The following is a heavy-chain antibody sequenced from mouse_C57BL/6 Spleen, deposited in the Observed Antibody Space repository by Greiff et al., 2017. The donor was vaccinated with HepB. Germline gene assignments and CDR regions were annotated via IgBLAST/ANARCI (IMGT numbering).Heavy chain of an antibody. Sequence: QVQLQQPGAELVRPGSSVKLSCKASGYTFTSYWMHWVKQRPIQGLEWIGNIDPSDSETHYNQKFKDKATLTVDKSSSTAYMQRSSLTSEDSAVYYCARRGSYYGSSPGYFDVWGTGTTVTVSS. V-gene: IGHV1-52*01. D-gene: IGHD1-1*01. CDR3: ARRGSYYGSSPGYFDV. CDR1: GYTFTSYW. CDR2: IDPSDSET. J-gene: IGHJ1*03.